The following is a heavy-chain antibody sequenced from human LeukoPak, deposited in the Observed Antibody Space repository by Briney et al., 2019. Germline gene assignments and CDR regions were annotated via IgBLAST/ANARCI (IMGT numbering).Heavy chain of an antibody. D-gene: IGHD5-18*01. CDR3: ARGDDGGGYSYGQSYFDY. J-gene: IGHJ4*02. V-gene: IGHV4-39*07. CDR2: IYYSGST. CDR1: GGSISSSSYY. Sequence: SETLSLTCTVSGGSISSSSYYWGWIRQPPGKGLEWIGSIYYSGSTYYNPSLKSRVTISVDTSKNQFSLKLSSVTAADTAVYYCARGDDGGGYSYGQSYFDYWGQGTLVTVSS.